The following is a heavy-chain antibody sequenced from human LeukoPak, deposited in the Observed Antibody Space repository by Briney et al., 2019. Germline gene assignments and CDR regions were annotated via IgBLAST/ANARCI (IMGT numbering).Heavy chain of an antibody. CDR1: GYTFTGYY. J-gene: IGHJ4*02. D-gene: IGHD2-15*01. CDR2: INPNSGGT. V-gene: IGHV1-2*06. CDR3: APACSGGSCSTFDY. Sequence: ASVKVSCKASGYTFTGYYMHWVRQAPGQGLEWMGRINPNSGGTNYAQKFQGRVTMTRDTSISTAYVELSRLRSDDTAVYYCAPACSGGSCSTFDYWGQGTLVTVFS.